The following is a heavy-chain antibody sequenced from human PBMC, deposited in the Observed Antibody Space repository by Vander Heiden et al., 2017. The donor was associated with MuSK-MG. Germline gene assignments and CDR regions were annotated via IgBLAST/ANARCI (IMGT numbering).Heavy chain of an antibody. CDR1: GFTFSSYA. D-gene: IGHD2-15*01. V-gene: IGHV3-30*04. CDR3: VRDGGEGYNHLDY. Sequence: QVQLVESGGGVAQPGRSLRLSCAASGFTFSSYAMHWVRQAPGKGLECVAVVSDDGTKKYYADSVGRFTISRDNSKNTLYLQMSSLRAEDTAVYYCVRDGGEGYNHLDYWGQGTLVTVSS. J-gene: IGHJ4*02. CDR2: VSDDGTKK.